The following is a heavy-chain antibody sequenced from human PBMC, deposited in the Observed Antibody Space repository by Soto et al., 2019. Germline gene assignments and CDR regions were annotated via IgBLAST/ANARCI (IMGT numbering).Heavy chain of an antibody. J-gene: IGHJ4*02. CDR3: GRDRSITIFGVDGSN. CDR2: ISYDGGNN. D-gene: IGHD3-3*01. V-gene: IGHV3-30*04. CDR1: GFTFSNYA. Sequence: QVQLVESGGGVVQPGRSLRLSCAASGFTFSNYAMHWVRQAPGKGLEWVAVISYDGGNNYYADSVKGRFTISRDNSKNTLYLQMNSLRAEDTAVYYCGRDRSITIFGVDGSNWVQGTLVTVSS.